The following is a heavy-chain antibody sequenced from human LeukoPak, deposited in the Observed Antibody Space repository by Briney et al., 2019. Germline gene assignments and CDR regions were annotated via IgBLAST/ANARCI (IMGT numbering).Heavy chain of an antibody. J-gene: IGHJ4*02. V-gene: IGHV3-7*04. CDR1: GFTFTNYP. CDR2: IKQDGSKK. CDR3: TRVGYIDEGIDY. D-gene: IGHD5-24*01. Sequence: PGGSLRLSCAASGFTFTNYPMHWVRQAPGKGLEWVANIKQDGSKKSYVDSVKGRFTISRDNAKNSLYLQMNSLRAEDTAIYYCTRVGYIDEGIDYWGQGTLVTVSS.